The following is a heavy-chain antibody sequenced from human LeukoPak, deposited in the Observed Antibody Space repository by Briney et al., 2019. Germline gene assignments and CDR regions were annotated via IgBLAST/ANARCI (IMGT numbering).Heavy chain of an antibody. CDR1: GFTFSSYS. Sequence: PGGSLRLSCAAAGFTFSSYSMNWVRQAPGKGLEWVSYISSGSSTIYYADSVKGRFTISRDNGKNSLYLQMNSLRAEDTAVYYCARGKIYIDYWGQGTLVTVSS. V-gene: IGHV3-48*01. CDR3: ARGKIYIDY. J-gene: IGHJ4*02. CDR2: ISSGSSTI.